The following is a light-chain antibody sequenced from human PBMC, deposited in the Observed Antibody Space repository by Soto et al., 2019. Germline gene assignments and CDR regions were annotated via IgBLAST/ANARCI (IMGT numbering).Light chain of an antibody. Sequence: QSALTQSASVSGSPGQSITISCTGTSSDVGGYDYVSWYQLHPGKAPKLMVFEVSNRPSGVSYRFSGSKSGNTASLTISGLQAEDEADYFCSSYSISTAYLFGTGTKSPS. CDR2: EVS. V-gene: IGLV2-14*01. CDR3: SSYSISTAYL. CDR1: SSDVGGYDY. J-gene: IGLJ1*01.